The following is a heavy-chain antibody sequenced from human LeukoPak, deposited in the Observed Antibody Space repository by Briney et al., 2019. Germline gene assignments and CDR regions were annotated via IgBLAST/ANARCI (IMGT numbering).Heavy chain of an antibody. CDR3: ARSSRGDSSGYYPRYFDY. CDR1: GFTFDDYG. Sequence: PGGSLRLSCAASGFTFDDYGMSWVRQAPGKGLEWVSGINWNGGSTYYADSVKGRFTISRDNSKNTLYLQMNSLRAEDTAVYYCARSSRGDSSGYYPRYFDYWGQGTLVTVSS. J-gene: IGHJ4*02. CDR2: INWNGGST. D-gene: IGHD3-22*01. V-gene: IGHV3-20*04.